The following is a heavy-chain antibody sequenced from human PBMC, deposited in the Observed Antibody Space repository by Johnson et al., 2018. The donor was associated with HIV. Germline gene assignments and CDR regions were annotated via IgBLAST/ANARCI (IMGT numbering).Heavy chain of an antibody. J-gene: IGHJ3*02. D-gene: IGHD1-20*01. CDR1: GFSFDDYG. V-gene: IGHV3-20*04. CDR2: INWTGGSK. Sequence: EVQLVESGGGLVKPGGSLRLSCAASGFSFDDYGMSWVRQAPGKGLAWLSGINWTGGSKGYADSVKCRFIISRDNAKNSLNLQMNSLRTEDTALYYCATGWGNWNDEGPDAFDIWGQGTMVTVSS. CDR3: ATGWGNWNDEGPDAFDI.